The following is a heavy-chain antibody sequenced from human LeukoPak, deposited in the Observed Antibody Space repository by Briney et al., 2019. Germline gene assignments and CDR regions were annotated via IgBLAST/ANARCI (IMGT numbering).Heavy chain of an antibody. V-gene: IGHV3-74*01. CDR3: SREGLRGIYFDY. Sequence: GGSLRLSCAASGSGFSFSSYWMHWVRQAPGKGPVWVSRIQSDGSTTSYADSVKGRFTISRDNAKNMLYLQMNSLRAEDTAVYYCSREGLRGIYFDYWGQGTLVTVSS. J-gene: IGHJ4*02. CDR2: IQSDGSTT. D-gene: IGHD3-16*01. CDR1: GSGFSFSSYW.